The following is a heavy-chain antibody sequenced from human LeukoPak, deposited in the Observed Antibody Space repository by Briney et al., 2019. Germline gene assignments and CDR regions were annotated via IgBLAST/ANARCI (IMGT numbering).Heavy chain of an antibody. CDR1: GYTFTDYY. V-gene: IGHV1-2*02. D-gene: IGHD2-21*02. J-gene: IGHJ4*02. Sequence: ASVRVSCKTSGYTFTDYYIQWVRQAPGQGLEWMGWMNPDSGGTYDTRKFQARVTMTRDTSINTAYLEVKRLRSDDTAVYYCARDGDDRRIDYWGQGTLVTVSS. CDR2: MNPDSGGT. CDR3: ARDGDDRRIDY.